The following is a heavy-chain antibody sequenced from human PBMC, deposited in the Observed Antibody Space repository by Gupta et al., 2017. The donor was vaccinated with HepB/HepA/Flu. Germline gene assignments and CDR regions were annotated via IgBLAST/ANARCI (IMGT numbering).Heavy chain of an antibody. D-gene: IGHD2-2*01. J-gene: IGHJ4*02. V-gene: IGHV1-18*01. CDR2: ISAYNGNK. Sequence: QVQLVQSGAEVKKPGASVKVSCKASGYTFTSYGISWVRQAPGQGLEWMGWISAYNGNKNYAQKIKGRGTRTTDTSTSTDDMERRRLRAEETAVYLCARYGRIVVPAARNAQNWVADGGQGTMVTVSS. CDR3: ARYGRIVVPAARNAQNWVAD. CDR1: GYTFTSYG.